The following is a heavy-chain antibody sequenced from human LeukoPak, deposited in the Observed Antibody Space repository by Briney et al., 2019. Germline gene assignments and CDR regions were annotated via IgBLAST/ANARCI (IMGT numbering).Heavy chain of an antibody. Sequence: GGSLRLSCVASGFTFSSYWMSWVRQAPGKGLEWVANIKQDGSEKYYVDSVKGRFTISRDNAKNSLYLQMNSLRAEDTAVYYCARDVLPWTYWGQGTLVTVSS. D-gene: IGHD3/OR15-3a*01. CDR1: GFTFSSYW. CDR2: IKQDGSEK. J-gene: IGHJ4*02. CDR3: ARDVLPWTY. V-gene: IGHV3-7*01.